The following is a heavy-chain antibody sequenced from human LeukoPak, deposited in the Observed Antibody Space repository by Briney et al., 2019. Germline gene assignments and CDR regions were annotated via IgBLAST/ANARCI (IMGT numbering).Heavy chain of an antibody. CDR2: IYWDDDK. Sequence: SGPTQVNPTQTLTLTCTFSGFSLSTSGVGVGWIRQPPGKALEWLALIYWDDDKHYSPSLKSRLTITKDTSKNQVVLTMTNMDPVDTATYYCAHTPLTSVTARYYFDYWGQGTLVTVSS. J-gene: IGHJ4*02. V-gene: IGHV2-5*02. D-gene: IGHD4-17*01. CDR3: AHTPLTSVTARYYFDY. CDR1: GFSLSTSGVG.